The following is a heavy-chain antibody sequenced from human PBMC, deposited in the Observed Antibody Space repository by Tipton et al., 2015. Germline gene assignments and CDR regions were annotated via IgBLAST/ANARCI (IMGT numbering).Heavy chain of an antibody. D-gene: IGHD4-17*01. J-gene: IGHJ1*01. Sequence: TLSLTCTVSGGSVNNASYYWSWIRQPPGKGPEWIGYIYYSGATNFNPSLKSRVTISVDTSKNQFSLKLSSVTAADTAVYYCAREGTVITRGYFQDWGQGTLVTVSS. CDR2: IYYSGAT. CDR1: GGSVNNASYY. V-gene: IGHV4-61*01. CDR3: AREGTVITRGYFQD.